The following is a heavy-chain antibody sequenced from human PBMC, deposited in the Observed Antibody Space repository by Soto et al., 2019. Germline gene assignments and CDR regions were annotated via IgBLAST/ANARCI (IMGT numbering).Heavy chain of an antibody. CDR1: GGSFSGYY. Sequence: SETLSLTCAVYGGSFSGYYWSWIRQPPGKGLEWIGEINHSGSTNYNPSLKSRVTISVDTSKNQFSLKLSSVTAADTAVYYCASFRRIAAAGRFDYWGQGTLVTVS. CDR2: INHSGST. D-gene: IGHD6-13*01. CDR3: ASFRRIAAAGRFDY. J-gene: IGHJ4*02. V-gene: IGHV4-34*01.